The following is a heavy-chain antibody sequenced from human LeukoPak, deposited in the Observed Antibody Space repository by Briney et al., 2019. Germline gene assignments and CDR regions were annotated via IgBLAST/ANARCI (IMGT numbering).Heavy chain of an antibody. V-gene: IGHV3-33*06. CDR1: GFTFSSYG. CDR3: AKDRAPYYDILTGYQFDP. Sequence: GGSLRLSCAASGFTFSSYGMHWVRQAPGQGLEWVAVIWYDGSNKYYADSVKGRFTISRDNSKNTLYLQMSSLRAEDTAVYYCAKDRAPYYDILTGYQFDPWGQGTLVTVSS. CDR2: IWYDGSNK. D-gene: IGHD3-9*01. J-gene: IGHJ5*02.